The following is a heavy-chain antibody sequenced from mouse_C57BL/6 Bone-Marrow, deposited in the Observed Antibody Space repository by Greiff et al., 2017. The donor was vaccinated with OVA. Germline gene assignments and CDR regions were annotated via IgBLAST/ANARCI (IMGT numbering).Heavy chain of an antibody. CDR2: IYPGDGDT. V-gene: IGHV1-82*01. CDR3: ARDGDYDPFDY. D-gene: IGHD2-4*01. CDR1: GYAFSSSW. J-gene: IGHJ2*01. Sequence: QVQLQQSGPELVKPGASVKISCKASGYAFSSSWMNWVKQRPGKGLEWIGRIYPGDGDTNYNGKFKGKATLTADKSSSTAYMQLSSLTSEDSAVYFCARDGDYDPFDYWGQGTTLTVSS.